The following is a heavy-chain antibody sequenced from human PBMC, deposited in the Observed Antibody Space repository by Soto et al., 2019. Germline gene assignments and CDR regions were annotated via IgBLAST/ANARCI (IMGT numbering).Heavy chain of an antibody. Sequence: EVQLLESGGGLVQPGGSLRLSCAASGLRFRNYAMTWVRQAPGKGPEWVSTVSGNGGETFYADSVKGRFTIYRDNSKDTFYLVMTSLRVEDTAVYYCAKGGHQSCFDYWGQGTLVAVSS. CDR2: VSGNGGET. J-gene: IGHJ4*02. CDR1: GLRFRNYA. CDR3: AKGGHQSCFDY. D-gene: IGHD2-2*01. V-gene: IGHV3-23*01.